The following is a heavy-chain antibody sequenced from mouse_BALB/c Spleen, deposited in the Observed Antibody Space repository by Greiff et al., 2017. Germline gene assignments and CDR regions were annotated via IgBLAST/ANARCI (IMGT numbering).Heavy chain of an antibody. CDR2: IYPGDGDT. Sequence: VQLQQSGAELARPGASVKLSCKASGYTFTSYWMQWVKQRPGQGLEWIGAIYPGDGDTRYTQKFKGKATLTADKSSSTAYMQLSSLASEDSAVYYCARSAYYDYGYYFDYWGQGTTLTVSS. D-gene: IGHD2-4*01. V-gene: IGHV1-87*01. J-gene: IGHJ2*01. CDR1: GYTFTSYW. CDR3: ARSAYYDYGYYFDY.